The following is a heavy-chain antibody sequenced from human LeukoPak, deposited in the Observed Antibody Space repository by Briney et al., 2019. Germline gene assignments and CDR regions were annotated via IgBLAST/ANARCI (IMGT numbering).Heavy chain of an antibody. CDR2: IYSGGST. J-gene: IGHJ6*02. CDR1: GFTVSTNY. Sequence: PGGSLRLSCAASGFTVSTNYMSWVRQAPGKGLEWVSIIYSGGSTSYADSVKCRFTISRDISKNTLFLQMSSLRAEDTAVYYCARDLHYYVAMDVWGQGTTVTVSS. CDR3: ARDLHYYVAMDV. D-gene: IGHD3-10*02. V-gene: IGHV3-53*01.